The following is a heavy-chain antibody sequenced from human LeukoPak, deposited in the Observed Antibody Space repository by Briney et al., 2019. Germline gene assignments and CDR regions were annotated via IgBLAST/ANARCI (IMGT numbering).Heavy chain of an antibody. J-gene: IGHJ4*02. CDR3: VKTGSGWFGDY. Sequence: PGGSLRLSCAASGFSFSSYAMYWVRQAPGKGQEWVALIRYDGIDKYYVDSVKGRFTISRDNSKNMLYLQMNSLRTEDTAVYYCVKTGSGWFGDYWGQGARVTVSS. CDR2: IRYDGIDK. CDR1: GFSFSSYA. V-gene: IGHV3-30*02. D-gene: IGHD6-13*01.